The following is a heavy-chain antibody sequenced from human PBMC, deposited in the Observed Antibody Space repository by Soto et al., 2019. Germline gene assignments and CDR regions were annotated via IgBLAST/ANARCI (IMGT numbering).Heavy chain of an antibody. D-gene: IGHD3-22*01. CDR2: IIPIFGTA. V-gene: IGHV1-69*01. CDR1: GGTFSSYA. Sequence: QVQLVQSGAEVKKPGSSVKVSCKASGGTFSSYAISWVRQAPGQGLEWMGGIIPIFGTANYAQKFQGRVTITVDESTSTAYMELSSLRSEDTAVYYCAREPGGSSGYYSYYFDYWGQGTLVTVSS. J-gene: IGHJ4*02. CDR3: AREPGGSSGYYSYYFDY.